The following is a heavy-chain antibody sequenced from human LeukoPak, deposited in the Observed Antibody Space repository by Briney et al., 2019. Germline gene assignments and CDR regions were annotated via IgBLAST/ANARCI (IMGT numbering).Heavy chain of an antibody. CDR2: IYYSGST. V-gene: IGHV4-30-4*08. CDR1: GGSISSGDYY. J-gene: IGHJ5*02. Sequence: SETLSLTCTVSGGSISSGDYYWRWIRQPPGKGLEWIGYIYYSGSTYYNPSLKSRVTISVDTSKNQFSLKLSSVTAADTAVYYCARLLTGNWFDPWGQGTQVTVSS. D-gene: IGHD7-27*01. CDR3: ARLLTGNWFDP.